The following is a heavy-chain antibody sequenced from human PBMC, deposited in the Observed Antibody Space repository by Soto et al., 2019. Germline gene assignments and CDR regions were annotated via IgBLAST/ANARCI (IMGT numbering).Heavy chain of an antibody. D-gene: IGHD2-2*01. CDR3: ARDCSSTSCYGWGAFDI. CDR1: GYTCKSYG. J-gene: IGHJ3*02. Sequence: SVKVSCKDSGYTCKSYGISWVRQAPGQGLEWMGWISAYNGNTNYAQKLQGRVTMTTDTSTSTAYMELRSLRSDDTAVYYCARDCSSTSCYGWGAFDIWGQGTMVTVSS. V-gene: IGHV1-18*01. CDR2: ISAYNGNT.